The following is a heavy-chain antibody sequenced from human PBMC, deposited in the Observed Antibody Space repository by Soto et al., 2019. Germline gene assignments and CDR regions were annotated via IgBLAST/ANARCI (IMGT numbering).Heavy chain of an antibody. D-gene: IGHD3-22*01. CDR1: GFTFSSYA. CDR3: AKDAYHSSGYYSWFDP. Sequence: GGSLRLSCAASGFTFSSYAMSWVRQAPGKGLEWVSAISGSGGSTYYADSVKGRFTISRDNSKNTLYLQMNSLRAEDTAVYYCAKDAYHSSGYYSWFDPWGQGTLVTVSS. V-gene: IGHV3-23*01. J-gene: IGHJ5*02. CDR2: ISGSGGST.